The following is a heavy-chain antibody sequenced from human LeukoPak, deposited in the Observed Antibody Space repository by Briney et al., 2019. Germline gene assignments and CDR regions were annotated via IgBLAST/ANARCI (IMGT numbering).Heavy chain of an antibody. J-gene: IGHJ4*02. CDR2: ISAYNGNK. V-gene: IGHV1-18*01. Sequence: ASVKVSCKASGYTFTSYGITWVRQAPGQGLEWMGWISAYNGNKNYAQKLQGRVTMTTETSTRTAYMELRSLRSDDTAVYYCARDRFSSGWYQTDYWGQGTLVTVSS. CDR1: GYTFTSYG. CDR3: ARDRFSSGWYQTDY. D-gene: IGHD6-19*01.